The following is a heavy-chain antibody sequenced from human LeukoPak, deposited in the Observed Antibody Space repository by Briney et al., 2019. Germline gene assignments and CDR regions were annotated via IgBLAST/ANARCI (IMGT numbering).Heavy chain of an antibody. CDR1: GFTFSDYY. CDR3: ARVTVAGTFDY. J-gene: IGHJ4*02. CDR2: LSSRGDII. V-gene: IGHV3-11*01. D-gene: IGHD6-19*01. Sequence: GGSLRLSCAGSGFTFSDYYMSWIRQAPGKGLEWVSDLSSRGDIISYADSVKGRFTISRDNAKNSLYLQINSLRAEDTAVYYCARVTVAGTFDYWGQGTLVTVSS.